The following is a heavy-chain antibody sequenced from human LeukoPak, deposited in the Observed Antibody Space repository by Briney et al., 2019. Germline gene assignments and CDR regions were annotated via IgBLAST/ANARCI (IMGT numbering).Heavy chain of an antibody. J-gene: IGHJ4*02. CDR2: ISTTSSYA. D-gene: IGHD5-24*01. V-gene: IGHV3-11*06. CDR3: TRVGYIDEGIDY. CDR1: GFTFSDYY. Sequence: GGSLRLSCAASGFTFSDYYMNWIRQAPGKGLEWVSYISTTSSYANYADSVKGRFTISRDNAKNSLYLQMNSLRAEDTAIYYCTRVGYIDEGIDYWGQGTLVTVSS.